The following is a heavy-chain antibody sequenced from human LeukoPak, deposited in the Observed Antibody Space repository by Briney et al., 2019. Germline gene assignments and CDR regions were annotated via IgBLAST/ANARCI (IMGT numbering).Heavy chain of an antibody. J-gene: IGHJ6*02. V-gene: IGHV3-23*01. CDR2: ISGSGGST. D-gene: IGHD4-17*01. CDR3: AKVGSRPYGDYVYYYYGMDV. CDR1: GFTFSSYS. Sequence: GGSLRLSCAASGFTFSSYSMNWVRQAPGKGLEWVSAISGSGGSTYYADSVKGRFTISRDNSKNTLYLQMNSLRAEDTAVYYCAKVGSRPYGDYVYYYYGMDVWGQGTTVTVSS.